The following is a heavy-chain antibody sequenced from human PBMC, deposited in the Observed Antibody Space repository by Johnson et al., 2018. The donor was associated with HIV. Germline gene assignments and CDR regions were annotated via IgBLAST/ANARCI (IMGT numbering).Heavy chain of an antibody. CDR1: GFTFSSYA. D-gene: IGHD3-22*01. CDR2: ISYDGSNK. V-gene: IGHV3-30-3*01. J-gene: IGHJ3*02. Sequence: QVQLVESGGGVVQPGRSLRLSCAASGFTFSSYAMHWVRQAPGKGLAWVAVISYDGSNKYYADSVTGRFTISRDNSKNTLYLQMNSLRAEDTAVYYCARVRGLIAFDIWGQGTMVTVSS. CDR3: ARVRGLIAFDI.